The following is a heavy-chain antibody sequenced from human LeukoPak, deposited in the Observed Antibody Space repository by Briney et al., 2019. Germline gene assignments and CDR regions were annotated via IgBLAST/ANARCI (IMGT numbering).Heavy chain of an antibody. Sequence: GGSLRLSCAASGFTFSSYEMNWVRQAPGKGLEWVSYISSSGSTIYYADSVKGRFTITRDNAKNSLYLQMNSLGAEDTAVYYCARDGTIYDYWGQGTLVTVSS. CDR2: ISSSGSTI. CDR3: ARDGTIYDY. J-gene: IGHJ4*02. CDR1: GFTFSSYE. V-gene: IGHV3-48*03. D-gene: IGHD3-3*01.